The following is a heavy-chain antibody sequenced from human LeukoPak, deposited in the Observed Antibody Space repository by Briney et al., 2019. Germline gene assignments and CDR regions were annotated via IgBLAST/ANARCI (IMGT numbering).Heavy chain of an antibody. J-gene: IGHJ5*01. V-gene: IGHV3-23*01. Sequence: GGSLRLSCAASGSTFSNHAMNWVRQAPGKGLEWVSVISGSGVSTNYAESVKGRFTTSRDNSRNTVYVQMNSLRAEDTAVYYCAKGPMDYSNHLFDSWGQGILVTVSS. CDR1: GSTFSNHA. D-gene: IGHD4-11*01. CDR2: ISGSGVST. CDR3: AKGPMDYSNHLFDS.